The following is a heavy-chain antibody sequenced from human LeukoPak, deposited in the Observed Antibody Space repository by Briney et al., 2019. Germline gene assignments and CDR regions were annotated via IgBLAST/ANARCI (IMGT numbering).Heavy chain of an antibody. Sequence: PGGSLRLSCAVSGVIFNQYWMSWVRQAPGRGLEWVANIDQDGSEKHYVDSVKGRFTISRDNSKDTLYLQMNSLGAEDTAVYYCAKDLELAPFDYWGQGTLVTVSS. CDR3: AKDLELAPFDY. CDR1: GVIFNQYW. D-gene: IGHD1-26*01. J-gene: IGHJ4*02. CDR2: IDQDGSEK. V-gene: IGHV3-7*01.